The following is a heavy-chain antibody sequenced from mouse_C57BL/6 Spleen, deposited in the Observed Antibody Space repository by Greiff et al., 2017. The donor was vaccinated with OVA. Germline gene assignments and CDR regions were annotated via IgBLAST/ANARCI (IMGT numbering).Heavy chain of an antibody. Sequence: EVNVVESGGGLVKPGGSLKLSCAASGFTFSSYTMSWVRQTPEKRLEWVATISGGGGNTYYPDSVKGRFTISRDNAKNTLYLQMSSLRSEDTALYYCARHDYGSSLYWYFDVWGTGTTVTVSS. CDR3: ARHDYGSSLYWYFDV. CDR2: ISGGGGNT. J-gene: IGHJ1*03. V-gene: IGHV5-9*01. D-gene: IGHD1-1*01. CDR1: GFTFSSYT.